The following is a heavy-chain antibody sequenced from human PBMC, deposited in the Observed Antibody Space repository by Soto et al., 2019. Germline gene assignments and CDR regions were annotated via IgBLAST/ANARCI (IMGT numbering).Heavy chain of an antibody. Sequence: GGSLRLSCAASGFTFSSSAISWVRQAPGKGLGWVSAVSANGQGIYYADSVRGRFTISRDNSKNTVFLHMDSLSAEDTAVYYCAKDRHYPRDYFHYWGQGTLVTVSS. CDR3: AKDRHYPRDYFHY. CDR2: VSANGQGI. J-gene: IGHJ4*02. V-gene: IGHV3-23*01. D-gene: IGHD3-10*01. CDR1: GFTFSSSA.